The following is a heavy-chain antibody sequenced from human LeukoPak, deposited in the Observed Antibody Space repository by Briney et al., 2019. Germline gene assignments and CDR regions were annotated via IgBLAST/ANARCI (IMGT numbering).Heavy chain of an antibody. CDR1: GYTFTTYG. J-gene: IGHJ4*02. CDR2: ISAYNGNT. D-gene: IGHD5-18*01. V-gene: IGHV1-18*01. Sequence: ASVTVSCKASGYTFTTYGISWVRQAPGQGLEWMGWISAYNGNTNYAQKLQGRVTMTTDTSTSTAYMDLRSLRSDDTAVYYCVRGRRDTSMFTTWDYWGQGTLVTVSS. CDR3: VRGRRDTSMFTTWDY.